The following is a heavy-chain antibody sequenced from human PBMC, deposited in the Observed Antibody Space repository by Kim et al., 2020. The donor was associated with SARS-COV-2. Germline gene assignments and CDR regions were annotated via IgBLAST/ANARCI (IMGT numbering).Heavy chain of an antibody. Sequence: NPSLKSRITISVDTSKNQFSLKLSSVTAADTAVYYCARHYGSGSKFPFDYWGQGTLVTVSS. V-gene: IGHV4-39*01. CDR3: ARHYGSGSKFPFDY. D-gene: IGHD3-10*01. J-gene: IGHJ4*02.